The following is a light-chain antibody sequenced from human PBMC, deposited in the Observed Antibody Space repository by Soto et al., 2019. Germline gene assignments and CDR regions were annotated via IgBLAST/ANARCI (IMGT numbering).Light chain of an antibody. J-gene: IGKJ5*01. CDR3: QQLFDSPIT. Sequence: DIQLTQSPSFLSPSIGESVTITCRASQVISTSLAWYQVKPGKAPKLLIYAASTLESGVPSRFSATVSGTEFSLTITSLQPEDFATYYCQQLFDSPITFGQGTRPEIK. CDR1: QVISTS. V-gene: IGKV1-9*01. CDR2: AAS.